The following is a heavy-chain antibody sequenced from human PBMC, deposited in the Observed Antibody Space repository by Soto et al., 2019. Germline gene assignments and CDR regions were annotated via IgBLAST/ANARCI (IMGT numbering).Heavy chain of an antibody. CDR3: VIKGGSYGDYTIDY. CDR2: ISTYNGDT. D-gene: IGHD4-17*01. V-gene: IGHV1-18*01. J-gene: IGHJ4*02. Sequence: GASVKVSCKASGYTLSSYGIIWVRQAPGQGLEWMGWISTYNGDTNYAQKLQGRVTMTTDTSTSTAYMELRSLRSDDTAVYYCVIKGGSYGDYTIDYWGQGTLVTVSS. CDR1: GYTLSSYG.